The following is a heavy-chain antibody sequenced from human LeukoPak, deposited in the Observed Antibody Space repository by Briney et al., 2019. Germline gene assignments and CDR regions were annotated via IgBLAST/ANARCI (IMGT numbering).Heavy chain of an antibody. CDR1: GFTFDDYG. CDR3: ARARGGSSWYRAHYYYYMDV. CDR2: INWNGGST. V-gene: IGHV3-20*04. D-gene: IGHD6-13*01. J-gene: IGHJ6*03. Sequence: GGSLRLSCAASGFTFDDYGMSWVRQAPGKGLEWVSGINWNGGSTGYADSVKGRFTISRDNAKNSLYLQMNSLRAEDTALYYCARARGGSSWYRAHYYYYMDVWGKGTTVTVSS.